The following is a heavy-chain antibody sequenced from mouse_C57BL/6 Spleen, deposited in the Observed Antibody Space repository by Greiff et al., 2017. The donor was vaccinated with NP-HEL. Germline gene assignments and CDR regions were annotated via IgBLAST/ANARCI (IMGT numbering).Heavy chain of an antibody. D-gene: IGHD2-3*01. CDR1: GYSFTSYT. V-gene: IGHV1-4*01. J-gene: IGHJ2*01. CDR2: INPSFGYT. CDR3: ARGGDGYSIDY. Sequence: VQLQQSGAELARPGASVKMSCKASGYSFTSYTMHWVKQRPGQGLEWIGYINPSFGYTKYNQTFKDKATLTADTSSSTAYMQLRSLTSEDSAVYYCARGGDGYSIDYWGQGTTLTVSS.